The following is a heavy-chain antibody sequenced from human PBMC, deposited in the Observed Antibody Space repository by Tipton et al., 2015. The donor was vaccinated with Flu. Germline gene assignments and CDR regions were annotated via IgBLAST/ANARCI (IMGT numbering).Heavy chain of an antibody. CDR1: GGSFSRYY. J-gene: IGHJ4*01. D-gene: IGHD3-10*01. CDR2: THTSGCT. V-gene: IGHV4-4*07. Sequence: TLSLTCTVYGGSFSRYYWRCIRQPAGQGLEWIGRTHTSGCTNYNPSLKSRVTMSVDTSKNQFSLKLSSVTAADTAVYYCAGDRGYCFDDWGHGTLVTVSS. CDR3: AGDRGYCFDD.